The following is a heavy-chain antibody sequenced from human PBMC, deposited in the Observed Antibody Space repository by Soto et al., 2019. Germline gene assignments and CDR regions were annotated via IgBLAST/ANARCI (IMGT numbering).Heavy chain of an antibody. CDR1: GGSISSGGYS. CDR3: ARVGFGYSGSGSYDNWFDP. Sequence: SETLSLTCAVSGGSISSGGYSWSWIRQPPGKGLEWIGYIYHSGSTYYNPSLKSRVTISVDRSKNQFSLKLSSVTAADTAVYYCARVGFGYSGSGSYDNWFDPWGQGTLVTVSS. J-gene: IGHJ5*02. D-gene: IGHD3-10*01. V-gene: IGHV4-30-2*01. CDR2: IYHSGST.